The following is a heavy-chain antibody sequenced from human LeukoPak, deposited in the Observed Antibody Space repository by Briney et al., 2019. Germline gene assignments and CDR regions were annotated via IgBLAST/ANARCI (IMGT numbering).Heavy chain of an antibody. V-gene: IGHV3-23*01. CDR2: ISGSGGSGGGK. CDR1: GFTFSTYA. CDR3: AKVPHYYYGSGSFQFDY. Sequence: GGSLRLSCAASGFTFSTYAMSWVRQAPGKGLEWVSAISGSGGSGGGKYYADSVKGRFTVSRDNSKNTLYLQMNSLRAEDTAVYYCAKVPHYYYGSGSFQFDYWGQGTLVAVSS. J-gene: IGHJ4*02. D-gene: IGHD3-10*01.